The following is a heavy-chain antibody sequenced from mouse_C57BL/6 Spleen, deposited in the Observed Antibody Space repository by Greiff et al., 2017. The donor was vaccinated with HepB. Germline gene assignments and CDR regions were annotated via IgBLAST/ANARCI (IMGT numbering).Heavy chain of an antibody. D-gene: IGHD1-1*01. J-gene: IGHJ1*03. Sequence: VQLQQPGAELVMPGASVKLSCKASGYTFTSYWMHWVKQRPGQGLEWIGEIDPSDSYTNYNQKFKGKSTLTVDKSSSTAYMQLSSLTSEDSAVYDGARAPYYYCSTLDGWGTGTTVTVSA. CDR3: ARAPYYYCSTLDG. V-gene: IGHV1-69*01. CDR2: IDPSDSYT. CDR1: GYTFTSYW.